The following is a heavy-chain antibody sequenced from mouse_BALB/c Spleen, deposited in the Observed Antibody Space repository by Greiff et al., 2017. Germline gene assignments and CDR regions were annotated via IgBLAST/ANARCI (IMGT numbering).Heavy chain of an antibody. V-gene: IGHV5-6-2*01. CDR3: ARQDDLWFAY. J-gene: IGHJ3*01. CDR2: INSNGGST. CDR1: GFTFSSYY. Sequence: EVKLVESGGGLVKLGGSLKLSCAASGFTFSSYYMSWVRQTPEKRLELVAAINSNGGSTYYPDTVKGRFTISRDNAKNTLYLQMSSLKSEDTALYYCARQDDLWFAYWGQGTLVTVSA.